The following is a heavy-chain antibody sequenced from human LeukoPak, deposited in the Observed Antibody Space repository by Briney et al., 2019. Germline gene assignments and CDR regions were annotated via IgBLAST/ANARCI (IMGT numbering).Heavy chain of an antibody. V-gene: IGHV1-24*01. CDR3: ASRRWLVKRPDYYYGMGV. D-gene: IGHD6-19*01. CDR2: FDPEDGET. Sequence: ASVKVSCKVSGYTLTELSMHWVRQAPGKGLEWMGGFDPEDGETIYAQKFQGRVTITADESTSTAYMELSSLRSEDTAVYYCASRRWLVKRPDYYYGMGVWGQGTTVTVSS. J-gene: IGHJ6*02. CDR1: GYTLTELS.